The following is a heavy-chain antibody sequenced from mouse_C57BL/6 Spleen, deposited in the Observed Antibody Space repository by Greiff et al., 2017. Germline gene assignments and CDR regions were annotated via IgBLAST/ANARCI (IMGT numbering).Heavy chain of an antibody. CDR3: ARYLGSSYDYYAMDY. CDR1: GYSFTDYN. D-gene: IGHD1-1*01. V-gene: IGHV1-39*01. J-gene: IGHJ4*01. CDR2: INPNYGTT. Sequence: VQLQQSGPELVKPGASVKISCKASGYSFTDYNMNWVKQSNGKSLEWIGVINPNYGTTSYNQKFKGRATLTVDQSSSTAYMQLNSLTSEDSAVYYCARYLGSSYDYYAMDYWGQGTSVTVSS.